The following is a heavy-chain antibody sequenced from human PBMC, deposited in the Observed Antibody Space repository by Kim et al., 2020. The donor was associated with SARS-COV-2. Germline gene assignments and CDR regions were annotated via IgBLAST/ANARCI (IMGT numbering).Heavy chain of an antibody. V-gene: IGHV3-23*01. Sequence: GGSLRLSCAASGFSFSDFTMAWVRQPPGKGLEWVSSISDSSIRKFYAHSVKGRFTISRDNSKNTLYLQMNSLRAEDTALYYCVREQLAAQFGDFWGQGTL. D-gene: IGHD2-15*01. J-gene: IGHJ4*02. CDR2: ISDSSIRK. CDR1: GFSFSDFT. CDR3: VREQLAAQFGDF.